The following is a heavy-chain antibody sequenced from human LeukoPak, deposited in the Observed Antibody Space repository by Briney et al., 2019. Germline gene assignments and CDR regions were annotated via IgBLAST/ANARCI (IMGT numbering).Heavy chain of an antibody. CDR3: ARALGGPDYFDY. CDR2: IYYSGST. CDR1: GGSISSGGYS. Sequence: SQTLSLTCAVSGGSISSGGYSWSWIRQPPGKGLECIGYIYYSGSTYYNPSLKSRVTISVDTSKNQFSLKLSSVTAADTAVYYCARALGGPDYFDYWGQGTLVTVSS. D-gene: IGHD2-15*01. V-gene: IGHV4-30-2*05. J-gene: IGHJ4*02.